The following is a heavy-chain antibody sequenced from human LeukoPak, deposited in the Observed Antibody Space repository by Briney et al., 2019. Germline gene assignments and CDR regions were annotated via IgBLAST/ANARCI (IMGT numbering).Heavy chain of an antibody. CDR3: AKDLSSSWYDGEGFDY. CDR2: ISWNSGSI. Sequence: GGSLRLSCAASGFTFDDYAMHWVRQAPGKGLEWVSGISWNSGSIGYADSVKGRFTISRDNAKNSLYLQMNSLRAEDMALYYCAKDLSSSWYDGEGFDYWGQGTLATVSS. J-gene: IGHJ4*02. D-gene: IGHD6-13*01. V-gene: IGHV3-9*03. CDR1: GFTFDDYA.